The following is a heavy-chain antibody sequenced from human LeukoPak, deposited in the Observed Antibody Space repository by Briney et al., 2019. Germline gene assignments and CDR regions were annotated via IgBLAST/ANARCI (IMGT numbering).Heavy chain of an antibody. CDR3: ARAISSSGYYYYYMDV. D-gene: IGHD6-6*01. J-gene: IGHJ6*03. CDR1: GYTFTSYY. CDR2: INPSGGST. Sequence: VASVKVSCKASGYTFTSYYMHWVRQAPGQGLEWMGIINPSGGSTSYAQKFQGRVTMTRDTSTSTVYMELSSLISEDTAVYYCARAISSSGYYYYYMDVWGKGTTVTVSS. V-gene: IGHV1-46*03.